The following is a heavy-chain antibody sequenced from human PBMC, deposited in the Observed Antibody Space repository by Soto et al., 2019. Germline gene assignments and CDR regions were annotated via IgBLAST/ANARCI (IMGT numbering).Heavy chain of an antibody. D-gene: IGHD4-17*01. J-gene: IGHJ4*01. V-gene: IGHV1-2*02. Sequence: ASVKVSCKPFGYTFTAYYIHWVRQAPGQGLECVGWVDPRSGATNYAQRFQGRVVMTRDMSVHTVYMELSGLTSDDTAIYYCATDDYCAYAFWGHGTLVTVSS. CDR2: VDPRSGAT. CDR3: ATDDYCAYAF. CDR1: GYTFTAYY.